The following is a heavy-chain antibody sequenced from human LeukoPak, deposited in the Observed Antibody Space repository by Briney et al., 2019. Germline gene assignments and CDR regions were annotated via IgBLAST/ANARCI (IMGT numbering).Heavy chain of an antibody. CDR2: IKQDGSEK. J-gene: IGHJ4*02. Sequence: GGSLRLSGAASXFTFSNFWMTWVRQAPEKGLEWVANIKQDGSEKNYVDSAKGRFTISRDNAKNSLYMQMNSLRAEDTAVYYCAREWVGVGGKSRFDSWGQGTLVTVSS. CDR3: AREWVGVGGKSRFDS. V-gene: IGHV3-7*05. D-gene: IGHD1-26*01. CDR1: XFTFSNFW.